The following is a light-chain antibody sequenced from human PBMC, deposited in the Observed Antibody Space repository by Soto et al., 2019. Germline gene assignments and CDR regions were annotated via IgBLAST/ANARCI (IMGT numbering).Light chain of an antibody. CDR3: AAWDDSLNGIV. CDR2: TNN. J-gene: IGLJ1*01. V-gene: IGLV1-44*01. CDR1: SSHIGSNT. Sequence: QSVLTQPPSASRAPGQRVTISCSGSSSHIGSNTVNWYQQLPGTPPKFFIYTNNRRPSGVRDRFSGSRSGTSASLAISGLQSEDEADYYCAAWDDSLNGIVFGTGTKVTVL.